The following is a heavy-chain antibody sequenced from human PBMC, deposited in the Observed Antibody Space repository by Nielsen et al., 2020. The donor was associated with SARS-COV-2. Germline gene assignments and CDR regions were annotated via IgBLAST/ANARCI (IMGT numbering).Heavy chain of an antibody. J-gene: IGHJ3*02. CDR3: AHIRLSDPFDI. Sequence: PTLVKPTQTLTLTCTFSGFSLRTSGVGVGWIRQPPGEALEWLALVYWDDEKRYSPSLKSRLTITKDTSKNQVVLTMTNMDLVDTGTYYCAHIRLSDPFDIWGQGTMVTVSS. CDR1: GFSLRTSGVG. CDR2: VYWDDEK. V-gene: IGHV2-5*02.